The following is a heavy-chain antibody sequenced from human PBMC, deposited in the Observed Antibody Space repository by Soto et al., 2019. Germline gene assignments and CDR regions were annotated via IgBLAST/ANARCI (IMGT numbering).Heavy chain of an antibody. J-gene: IGHJ6*03. CDR1: GGSISSRSYY. V-gene: IGHV4-39*01. D-gene: IGHD5-18*01. CDR3: ARRAMAKDYYYYYMDV. CDR2: IYYSGST. Sequence: SETPSLTCTVSGGSISSRSYYWGWIRQPPGKGLEWIGSIYYSGSTYYNPSLKSRVTISVDTSKNQFSLKLSSVTAADTAVYYCARRAMAKDYYYYYMDVWGKGTTVTVSS.